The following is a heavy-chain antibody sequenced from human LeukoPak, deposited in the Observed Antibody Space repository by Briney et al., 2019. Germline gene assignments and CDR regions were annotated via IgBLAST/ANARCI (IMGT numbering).Heavy chain of an antibody. CDR1: GFTFITYW. CDR3: VRDIGWFRFDH. V-gene: IGHV3-7*03. D-gene: IGHD6-19*01. CDR2: IKEDGSMT. Sequence: GGSLGLSCAASGFTFITYWMTWVRQAPGKGLEWVAHIKEDGSMTRSIDSVKGRFTISRDNAKSSLYLQMNSLRDEDTAVYYCVRDIGWFRFDHWGQGTLVTVSS. J-gene: IGHJ4*02.